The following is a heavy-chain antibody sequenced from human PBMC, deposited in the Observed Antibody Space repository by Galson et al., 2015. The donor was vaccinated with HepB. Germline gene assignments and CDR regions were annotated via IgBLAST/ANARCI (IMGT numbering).Heavy chain of an antibody. V-gene: IGHV3-30-3*01. CDR3: ARDPFGDCSGGSCYADY. CDR1: GFTFSSYA. Sequence: SLRLSCAASGFTFSSYAMHWVRQAPGKGLEWVAVISYDGSNKYYADSVKGRFTISRDNSKNTLYLQMNSLRAEDTAVYYCARDPFGDCSGGSCYADYWGQGTLVTVSS. J-gene: IGHJ4*02. D-gene: IGHD2-15*01. CDR2: ISYDGSNK.